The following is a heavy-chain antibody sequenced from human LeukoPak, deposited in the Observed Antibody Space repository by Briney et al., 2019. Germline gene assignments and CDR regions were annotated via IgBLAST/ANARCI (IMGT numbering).Heavy chain of an antibody. CDR3: ARVGTYDSSGYYPFEC. V-gene: IGHV3-7*03. J-gene: IGHJ4*02. Sequence: GGSLRLSCVASGFTFSSYWMSWVRQAPGKGLEWVANINQDGSQKYYVDSVKGRFIISRDNAKNSLNLQMNSLRGEDTAVYHCARVGTYDSSGYYPFECWGQGTVVTVSS. CDR1: GFTFSSYW. CDR2: INQDGSQK. D-gene: IGHD3-22*01.